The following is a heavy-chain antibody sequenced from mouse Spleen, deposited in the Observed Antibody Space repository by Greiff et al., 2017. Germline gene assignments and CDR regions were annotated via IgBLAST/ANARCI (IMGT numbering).Heavy chain of an antibody. CDR1: GFNIKDYY. V-gene: IGHV14-4*02. J-gene: IGHJ4*01. CDR3: NARDSYYAMDY. Sequence: VQLQQSGAELVRSGASVKLSCTASGFNIKDYYMHWVKQRPEQGLEWIGWIDPENGDTEYAPKFQGKATMTADTSSNTAYLQLSSLTSEDTAVYYCNARDSYYAMDYWGQGTSVTVSS. CDR2: IDPENGDT.